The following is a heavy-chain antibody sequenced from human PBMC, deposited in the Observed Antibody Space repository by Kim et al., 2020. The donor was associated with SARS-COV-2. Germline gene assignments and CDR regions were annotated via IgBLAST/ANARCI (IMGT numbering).Heavy chain of an antibody. CDR3: ARACDMGATHYFDY. Sequence: AGSVKGRFTISRVDSKNPLYIQMTSRRAEDTAVYYCARACDMGATHYFDYWGQGTLVTVSS. V-gene: IGHV3-53*01. D-gene: IGHD1-26*01. J-gene: IGHJ4*02.